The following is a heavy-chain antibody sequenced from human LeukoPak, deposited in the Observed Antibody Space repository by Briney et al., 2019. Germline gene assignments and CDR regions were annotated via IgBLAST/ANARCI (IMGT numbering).Heavy chain of an antibody. CDR1: GFTFDDYA. CDR3: ARDRPSALRYFDWALDY. CDR2: ISYDGSNK. J-gene: IGHJ4*02. V-gene: IGHV3-30*01. D-gene: IGHD3-9*01. Sequence: GRSLRLSCAASGFTFDDYAMHWVRQAPGKGLEWVAVISYDGSNKYYADSVKGRFTISRDNSKNTLYLQMNSLRAEDTAVYYCARDRPSALRYFDWALDYWGQGTLVTVSS.